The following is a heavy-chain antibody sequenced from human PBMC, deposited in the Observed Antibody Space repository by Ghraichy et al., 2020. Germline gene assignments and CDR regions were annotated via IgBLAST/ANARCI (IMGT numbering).Heavy chain of an antibody. J-gene: IGHJ5*02. CDR1: GFTFSPYW. V-gene: IGHV3-74*01. D-gene: IGHD5-18*01. CDR3: ARDRAYSYEA. Sequence: GESLNISCAASGFTFSPYWMHWVRQAPGKGLVWVSRINSDGSSTNYADSVKGRFTISRDNAKNMVYLQMNSLRAEDTAVYYCARDRAYSYEAWGQGTLVTVSS. CDR2: INSDGSST.